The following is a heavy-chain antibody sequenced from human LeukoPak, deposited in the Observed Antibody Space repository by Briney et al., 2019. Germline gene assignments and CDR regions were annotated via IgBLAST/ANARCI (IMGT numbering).Heavy chain of an antibody. J-gene: IGHJ4*02. CDR3: AREYYFDNSGYYGGRDY. D-gene: IGHD3-22*01. CDR1: GYTFTAYY. CDR2: FNPNRGGT. Sequence: GASVTVSCTASGYTFTAYYIHWVRQAPGQGREWMGWFNPNRGGTNYAQEFQGRVTMTRYTSISTAYMELSRLRSDDTAVYYCAREYYFDNSGYYGGRDYWGQGTLVTVSS. V-gene: IGHV1-2*02.